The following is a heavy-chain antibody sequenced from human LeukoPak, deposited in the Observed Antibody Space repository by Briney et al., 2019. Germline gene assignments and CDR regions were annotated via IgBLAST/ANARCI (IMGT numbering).Heavy chain of an antibody. V-gene: IGHV3-21*01. CDR3: ARLYSGSYGDFDY. CDR1: GFTFSTYS. J-gene: IGHJ4*02. D-gene: IGHD1-26*01. CDR2: ISSSSSYI. Sequence: GGSLRLSCAASGFTFSTYSMNWVRQAPGKGLEWVSSISSSSSYIYYADSVKGRFTISRDNAKNSLYLQMNSLRAEDTAVYYCARLYSGSYGDFDYWGQGTLVTVSS.